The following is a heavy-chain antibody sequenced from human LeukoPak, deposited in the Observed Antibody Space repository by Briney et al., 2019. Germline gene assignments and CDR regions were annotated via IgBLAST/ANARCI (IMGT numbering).Heavy chain of an antibody. D-gene: IGHD6-19*01. J-gene: IGHJ5*02. Sequence: SETLSLTCTVSGYSISSGYYWGWIRHPPGKGLEWIGSIYYSRSTYYNPPLKSRVTISVDTSKNQFSLKLSSVAAADTAVYYCARLLWAVAGTTPWNNWFDPWGQGTLVTVSS. CDR2: IYYSRST. V-gene: IGHV4-38-2*02. CDR3: ARLLWAVAGTTPWNNWFDP. CDR1: GYSISSGYY.